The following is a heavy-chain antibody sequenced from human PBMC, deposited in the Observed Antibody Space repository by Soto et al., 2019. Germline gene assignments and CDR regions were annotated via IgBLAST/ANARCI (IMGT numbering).Heavy chain of an antibody. D-gene: IGHD3-3*01. CDR3: ARRYITIFGVVTQPDYYYDGMDV. V-gene: IGHV1-69*13. Sequence: GASVKVSCKASGGTFSSYAISWVRQAPGQGLEWMGGIIPIFGTANYAQKFQGRVTITADESTSTAYMELSSLRSEDTAVYYCARRYITIFGVVTQPDYYYDGMDVWGQGTAVTVSS. CDR1: GGTFSSYA. J-gene: IGHJ6*02. CDR2: IIPIFGTA.